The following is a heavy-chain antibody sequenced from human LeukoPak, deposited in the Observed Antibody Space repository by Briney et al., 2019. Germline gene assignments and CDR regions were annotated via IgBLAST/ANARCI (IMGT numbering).Heavy chain of an antibody. V-gene: IGHV1-8*01. CDR3: ARLCITMVRGVLRGLNWFDP. CDR2: MNPNSGNT. D-gene: IGHD3-10*01. Sequence: GASVKVSCKASGYTFTSYDINWVRQATGQGLEWMGWMNPNSGNTGYAQKFQGRATMARNTSISTAYMELSSLRSEDTAVYYCARLCITMVRGVLRGLNWFDPWGQGTLVTVSS. CDR1: GYTFTSYD. J-gene: IGHJ5*02.